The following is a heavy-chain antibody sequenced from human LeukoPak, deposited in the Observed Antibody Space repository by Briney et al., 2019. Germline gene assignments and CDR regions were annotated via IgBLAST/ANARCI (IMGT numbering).Heavy chain of an antibody. J-gene: IGHJ4*02. V-gene: IGHV3-13*01. CDR2: IGIRGDT. CDR1: GFPLIYHD. D-gene: IGHD6-19*01. Sequence: QSWGSLRLPSAAPGFPLIYHDMEWVRQAIGKGLGWVSAIGIRGDTHYSGSVKGRFTISRENAESSLYLQMNSLRAEDTAVYYCARGGIQVSGIDEFDYWGQGTLVTVSS. CDR3: ARGGIQVSGIDEFDY.